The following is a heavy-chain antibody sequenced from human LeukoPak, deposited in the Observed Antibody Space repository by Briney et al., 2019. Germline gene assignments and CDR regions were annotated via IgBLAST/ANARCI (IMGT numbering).Heavy chain of an antibody. V-gene: IGHV4-34*01. Sequence: SETLSLTCAVYGGSFSGYYWSWIRQPPGKGLEWIGEINHCGSTNYNPSLKSRVTISVDTSKNQFSLKLSSVTAADTAVYYCARLYYYGSGSLPPNWFDPWGQGTLVTVSS. J-gene: IGHJ5*02. CDR2: INHCGST. CDR1: GGSFSGYY. CDR3: ARLYYYGSGSLPPNWFDP. D-gene: IGHD3-10*01.